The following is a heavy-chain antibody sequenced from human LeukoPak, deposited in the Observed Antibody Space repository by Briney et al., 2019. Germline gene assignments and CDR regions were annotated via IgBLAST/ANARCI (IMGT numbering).Heavy chain of an antibody. Sequence: ASVKVSCKASGYTFTSYGISWVRQAPGQGLEWMGWISAYNGNTNYAQKLRGRVTMTTDTSTSTAYMELRSLRSDDTAVYYCARDLSRYCSSTSCSRTDVWGKGTTVTVSS. V-gene: IGHV1-18*01. CDR3: ARDLSRYCSSTSCSRTDV. J-gene: IGHJ6*04. D-gene: IGHD2-2*01. CDR2: ISAYNGNT. CDR1: GYTFTSYG.